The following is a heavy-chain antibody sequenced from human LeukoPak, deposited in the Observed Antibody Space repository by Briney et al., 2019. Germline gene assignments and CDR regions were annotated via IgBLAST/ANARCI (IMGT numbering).Heavy chain of an antibody. CDR3: ARHHGATLYFGY. CDR2: IYYSGST. CDR1: GGSISSYY. J-gene: IGHJ4*02. D-gene: IGHD1-26*01. Sequence: PSETLSLTCTVSGGSISSYYWSWIRQPPGKGLEWIGYIYYSGSTNYNPSLKSRVTISVDTSKNQFSLKLSSVTAADTAVYYCARHHGATLYFGYWGQGTLVTVSS. V-gene: IGHV4-59*08.